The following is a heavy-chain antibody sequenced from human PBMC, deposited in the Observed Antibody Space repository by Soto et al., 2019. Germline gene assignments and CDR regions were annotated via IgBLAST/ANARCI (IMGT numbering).Heavy chain of an antibody. J-gene: IGHJ6*02. CDR2: THPGDSDT. CDR1: GYSFTSYW. CDR3: ARHLEGYGMDV. Sequence: GESLKISCKVSGYSFTSYWIGWVRQMPGKGLEWTGITHPGDSDTRYSPSFQGQVIISDDKSISTAFLQWSSLRASDTAMYYCARHLEGYGMDVWGQGTTVTVSS. V-gene: IGHV5-51*01.